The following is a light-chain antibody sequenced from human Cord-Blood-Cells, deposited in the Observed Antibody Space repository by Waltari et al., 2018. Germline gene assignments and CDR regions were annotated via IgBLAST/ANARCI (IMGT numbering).Light chain of an antibody. V-gene: IGKV1-39*01. CDR3: QQSYSTT. CDR1: QSISSY. Sequence: DIQMTQSPSSMSASVGDRVTITCRASQSISSYLNWYQQKPGKAPKLLIYAASSLQSGVPSRFGGSGSGTDFTLTHSSLQPEDFATYYCQQSYSTTFGQGTKLEIK. J-gene: IGKJ2*01. CDR2: AAS.